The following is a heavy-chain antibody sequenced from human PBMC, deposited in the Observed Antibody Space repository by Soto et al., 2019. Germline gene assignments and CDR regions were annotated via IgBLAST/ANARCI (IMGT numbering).Heavy chain of an antibody. D-gene: IGHD4-17*01. J-gene: IGHJ6*02. Sequence: QMQLVESGGGVVQPGRSLRLSCAASGFTFRSYGIHWVRQAPGKGLEWVAIIWFDGSKKYYVDSVKGRFAVSSDNSKNSLYLQMNRLRVEHTAVYYCARDRREPYGYGMDVWGQGTTVTGS. CDR2: IWFDGSKK. CDR3: ARDRREPYGYGMDV. CDR1: GFTFRSYG. V-gene: IGHV3-33*01.